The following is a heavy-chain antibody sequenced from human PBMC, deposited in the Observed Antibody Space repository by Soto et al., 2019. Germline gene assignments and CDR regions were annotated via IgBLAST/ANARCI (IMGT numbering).Heavy chain of an antibody. J-gene: IGHJ5*02. Sequence: ASVKVSCKASGYTFTSYDINWVRQATGQGLEWMGWMNPNSGNTGYAQKFQGGVTMTRNTSISTAYMELSSLRSEDTAVYYCARGKDIVLMVYARLGWFDPWGQGTLVTVSS. CDR3: ARGKDIVLMVYARLGWFDP. CDR1: GYTFTSYD. CDR2: MNPNSGNT. V-gene: IGHV1-8*01. D-gene: IGHD2-8*01.